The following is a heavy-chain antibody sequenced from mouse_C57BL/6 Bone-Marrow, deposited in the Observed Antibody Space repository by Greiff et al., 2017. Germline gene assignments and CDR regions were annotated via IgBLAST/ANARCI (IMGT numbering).Heavy chain of an antibody. J-gene: IGHJ4*01. CDR2: IYPRDGST. CDR3: AGYYYGSSYSYYAMDD. Sequence: VQLQQSDAELVKPGASVKISCKVSGYTFTDHTIHWMKQRPEQGLAWIGYIYPRDGSTNYNEKFKGKATLTADKSSSTAYMQLNSLTSEDSAVYFCAGYYYGSSYSYYAMDDWGQGTSVTVSS. D-gene: IGHD1-1*01. V-gene: IGHV1-78*01. CDR1: GYTFTDHT.